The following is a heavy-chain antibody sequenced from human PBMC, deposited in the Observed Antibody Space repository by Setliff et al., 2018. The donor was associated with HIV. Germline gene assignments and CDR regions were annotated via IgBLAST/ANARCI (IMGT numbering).Heavy chain of an antibody. CDR3: ARGGWSGGGPLHYSYYYLDV. CDR2: LISMFKIP. J-gene: IGHJ6*02. Sequence: SVKVSCKTSGGTFRSQAISWVRQAPGQGLEWMGGLISMFKIPQIAQKFQGRVTITADEYTSTAYMGLSSLTSEDTAVYYCARGGWSGGGPLHYSYYYLDVWGQGTAVTVSS. CDR1: GGTFRSQA. V-gene: IGHV1-69*13. D-gene: IGHD2-15*01.